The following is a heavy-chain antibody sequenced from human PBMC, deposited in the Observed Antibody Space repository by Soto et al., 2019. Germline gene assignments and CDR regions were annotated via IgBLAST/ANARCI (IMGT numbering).Heavy chain of an antibody. Sequence: QITLKESGPPLVKPTQTLTLTCTFSGFSLSTSGVGVGCIRQPPGKALEWLALIYCDDDKRYSPSLKSRLTITQDTYKNQALLTTTTVDLVDAATYYYAHRPGIATGIDFLGQGTLVTVSS. CDR2: IYCDDDK. CDR1: GFSLSTSGVG. D-gene: IGHD6-13*01. CDR3: AHRPGIATGIDF. J-gene: IGHJ4*02. V-gene: IGHV2-5*02.